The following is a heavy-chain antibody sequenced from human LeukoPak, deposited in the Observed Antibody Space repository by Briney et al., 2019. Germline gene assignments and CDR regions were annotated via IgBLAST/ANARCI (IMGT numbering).Heavy chain of an antibody. CDR2: IIPIFGTA. J-gene: IGHJ5*02. Sequence: ASVKVSCKASGGTFSSYAISWVRQAPGKGLEWMGGIIPIFGTANYAQKFQGRVTITTDESTSTAYMELSSVRAEDTAVYYCARYNYARANWCDPWGQGTLVTVSS. D-gene: IGHD1-1*01. CDR1: GGTFSSYA. V-gene: IGHV1-69*05. CDR3: ARYNYARANWCDP.